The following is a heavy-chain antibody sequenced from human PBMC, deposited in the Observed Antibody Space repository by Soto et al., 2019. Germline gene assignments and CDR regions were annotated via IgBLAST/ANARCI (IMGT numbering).Heavy chain of an antibody. CDR2: ISGSGGST. V-gene: IGHV3-23*01. Sequence: PGGSLRLSCAASGFTFSSYAMSWVRQAPGKGLEWVSAISGSGGSTYYADSVKGRFTISRDNSKNTLYLQMNSLRAEDTAVYYCAKTPLLGGGGTYYFDYWGQGTIVTVSS. CDR3: AKTPLLGGGGTYYFDY. D-gene: IGHD3-16*01. CDR1: GFTFSSYA. J-gene: IGHJ4*02.